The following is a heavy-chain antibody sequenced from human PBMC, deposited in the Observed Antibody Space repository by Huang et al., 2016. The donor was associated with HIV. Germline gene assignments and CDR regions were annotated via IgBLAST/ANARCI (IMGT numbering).Heavy chain of an antibody. Sequence: EVQLVESGGGLVKPGGSLRLSCAASGFAFNPYIMNWVRQAPGNGLELVSFMTGSSTFVYYADSVEGRFTISRDNAKNLLYLQINSLRAEDTAIFYGARDFGDTGIAFKAFDLWGQGTMVIVSP. J-gene: IGHJ3*01. V-gene: IGHV3-21*06. D-gene: IGHD5-18*01. CDR2: MTGSSTFV. CDR3: ARDFGDTGIAFKAFDL. CDR1: GFAFNPYI.